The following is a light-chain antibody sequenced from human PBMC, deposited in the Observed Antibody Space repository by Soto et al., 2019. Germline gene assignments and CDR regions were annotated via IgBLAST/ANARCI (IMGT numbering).Light chain of an antibody. V-gene: IGKV3-20*01. J-gene: IGKJ4*01. CDR2: GAS. CDR1: QSVSSNY. Sequence: EIVLTQSPGTLSLSPGDRATLSCRASQSVSSNYLAWYQQKPGQAPRLLIYGASSRATGIPDRFSGSGSGTDFTLTISRLEPEDFAVFYCQRYATSLPLTFGGG. CDR3: QRYATSLPLT.